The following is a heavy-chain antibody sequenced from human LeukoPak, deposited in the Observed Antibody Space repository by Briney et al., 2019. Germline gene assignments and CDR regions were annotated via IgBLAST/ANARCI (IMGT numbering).Heavy chain of an antibody. CDR1: GYTLTELS. CDR2: FDPEDGET. J-gene: IGHJ6*03. V-gene: IGHV1-24*01. CDR3: ATKGGRDYYYYMDV. D-gene: IGHD3-16*01. Sequence: GASVKVSCKVSGYTLTELSMHWVRQAPGKGLEWMGGFDPEDGETIYAQKFQGRVTMTEGTSTDTAYMELSSLRSEDTAVYYCATKGGRDYYYYMDVWGKGTTVTVSS.